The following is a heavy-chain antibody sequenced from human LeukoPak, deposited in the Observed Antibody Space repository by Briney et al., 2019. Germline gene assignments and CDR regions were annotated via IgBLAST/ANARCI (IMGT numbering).Heavy chain of an antibody. CDR2: IYTSGST. Sequence: SETLSLTCTVSGGSISSGSYHWSRIRQPAGKGLEWIGRIYTSGSTNYNPSLKSRVTISVDTSKNQFSLKPSSVTAADTAVYYCARGGGYCSSTSCYGAFDIWGQGTMVTVSS. CDR1: GGSISSGSYH. V-gene: IGHV4-61*02. J-gene: IGHJ3*02. D-gene: IGHD2-2*01. CDR3: ARGGGYCSSTSCYGAFDI.